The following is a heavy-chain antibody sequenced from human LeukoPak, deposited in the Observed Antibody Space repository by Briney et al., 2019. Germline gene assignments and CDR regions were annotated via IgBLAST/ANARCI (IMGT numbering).Heavy chain of an antibody. J-gene: IGHJ4*02. CDR1: GFTFSNYG. CDR2: IGGSGHTT. Sequence: GGSLRLSCAASGFTFSNYGMSWVRQAPGKGQEWVSAIGGSGHTTYYADSVKGRFTISRDNSKNTLYLQMNSLRAEDTALYYCAKITNGDFDYWGQGTLVTVSS. V-gene: IGHV3-23*01. D-gene: IGHD2-8*01. CDR3: AKITNGDFDY.